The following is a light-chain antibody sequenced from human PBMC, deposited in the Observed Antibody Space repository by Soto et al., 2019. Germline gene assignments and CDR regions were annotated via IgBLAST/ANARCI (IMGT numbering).Light chain of an antibody. Sequence: EIVLTQSPATLSLSPGERATLACGARRRLKRFLAWYQQKPGQAPRLLIYDASNRATGILARVSGSGSGTDFTLTISSLEPEDFAVYYCQQRSNWPLTFGGGTKVEIK. J-gene: IGKJ4*01. CDR1: RRLKRF. CDR3: QQRSNWPLT. V-gene: IGKV3-11*01. CDR2: DAS.